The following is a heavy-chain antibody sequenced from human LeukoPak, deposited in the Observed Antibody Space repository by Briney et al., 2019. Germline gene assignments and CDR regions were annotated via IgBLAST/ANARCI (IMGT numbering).Heavy chain of an antibody. J-gene: IGHJ4*02. V-gene: IGHV3-15*01. CDR2: IKSKSDGGTT. CDR3: TTDLSLSGELIDQ. Sequence: PGGSLRLSCAASGFTFSDAWMSWVRQAPGKGLECVGRIKSKSDGGTTDYAAPVKDRFTISRDAKNTVYLQMNSPKIEDTAVYYCTTDLSLSGELIDQWGQGILVTVSS. CDR1: GFTFSDAW. D-gene: IGHD3-10*01.